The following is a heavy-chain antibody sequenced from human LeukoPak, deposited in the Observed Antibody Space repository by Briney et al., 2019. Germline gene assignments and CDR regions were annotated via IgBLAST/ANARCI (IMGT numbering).Heavy chain of an antibody. CDR1: GYTFTSYY. CDR3: AREAAGVGARSWFDP. D-gene: IGHD1-26*01. J-gene: IGHJ5*02. CDR2: INPSGGST. Sequence: VSVKVSCKASGYTFTSYYMHWVRQAPGQGLEWMGIINPSGGSTSYAQKFQGRVTMTRDTSTSTVYMGLSSLRSEDTAVYYCAREAAGVGARSWFDPWGQGTLVTVSS. V-gene: IGHV1-46*01.